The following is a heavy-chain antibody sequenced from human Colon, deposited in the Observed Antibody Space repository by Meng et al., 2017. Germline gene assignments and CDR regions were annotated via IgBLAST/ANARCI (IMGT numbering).Heavy chain of an antibody. CDR2: VYTNEIT. D-gene: IGHD3-22*01. V-gene: IGHV4-61*02. CDR1: GGSINSASYY. CDR3: VRRGSGYYYGSAFDI. Sequence: SETLSLTCTVSGGSINSASYYWSWIRQSAGKGLEWIGRVYTNEITDYHPSLQSRVKMSVDASRTQFFLNLSSVTAADTAVYYCVRRGSGYYYGSAFDIWGPGTKVTVSS. J-gene: IGHJ3*02.